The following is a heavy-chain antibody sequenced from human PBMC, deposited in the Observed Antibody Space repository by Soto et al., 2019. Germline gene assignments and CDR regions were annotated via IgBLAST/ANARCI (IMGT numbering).Heavy chain of an antibody. D-gene: IGHD3-16*02. V-gene: IGHV4-31*03. J-gene: IGHJ3*02. CDR2: IYYSGST. CDR1: GGSISSGGYY. Sequence: QVQLQESGPGLVKPSQTLSLTCTVSGGSISSGGYYWSWIRQHPGKGLEWIGYIYYSGSTYYNPSLKSRVTISVDTSKNQFSLKLSSVTAADTAVYYCARLLYDYVWGSYRPGAFDIWGQGTMVTVS. CDR3: ARLLYDYVWGSYRPGAFDI.